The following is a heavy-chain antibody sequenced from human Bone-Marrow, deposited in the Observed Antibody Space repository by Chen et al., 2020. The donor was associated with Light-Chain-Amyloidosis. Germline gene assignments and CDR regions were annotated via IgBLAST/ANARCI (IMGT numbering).Heavy chain of an antibody. V-gene: IGHV3-30-3*01. CDR2: RSEDGTKK. Sequence: QVQLVASGGGAVQPGRSLRLSCAASGFRFRNYAMHWVRQTPDKGLEWLGVRSEDGTKKFYRDSVQGRFTISRDNSKTTLYMAMDTLTVEDTAIYYCAREGGGVEGRPFDYWGQGALVTVSS. J-gene: IGHJ4*02. D-gene: IGHD3-16*01. CDR1: GFRFRNYA. CDR3: AREGGGVEGRPFDY.